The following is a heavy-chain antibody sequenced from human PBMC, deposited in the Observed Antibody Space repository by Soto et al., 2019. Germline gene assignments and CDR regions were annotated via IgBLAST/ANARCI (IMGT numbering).Heavy chain of an antibody. CDR2: INPNSGGT. CDR1: GYTFTGYY. D-gene: IGHD2-21*02. J-gene: IGHJ4*02. V-gene: IGHV1-2*04. CDR3: AGGGCGGDCYSDY. Sequence: ASVKVSCKASGYTFTGYYMHWVRQAPGQGLEWMGWINPNSGGTSYAQKFQGWVTMTRDTSISTAYMELSRLRSDDTAVYYCAGGGCGGDCYSDYWGQGTLVTVSS.